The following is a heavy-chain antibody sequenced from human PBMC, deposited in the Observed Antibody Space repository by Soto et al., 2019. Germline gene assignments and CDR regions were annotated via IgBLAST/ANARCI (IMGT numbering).Heavy chain of an antibody. CDR2: ISGSGGST. D-gene: IGHD3-22*01. CDR1: GFTFSSYA. Sequence: GGSLRLSCAASGFTFSSYAMSWVRQAPGKGLEWVSAISGSGGSTYYADSVKGRFTISRDNSKNTLYLQMNSLRAEDTAVYYCAKMNTMIVVVMVDSDYWGQGTLVTVSS. CDR3: AKMNTMIVVVMVDSDY. V-gene: IGHV3-23*01. J-gene: IGHJ4*02.